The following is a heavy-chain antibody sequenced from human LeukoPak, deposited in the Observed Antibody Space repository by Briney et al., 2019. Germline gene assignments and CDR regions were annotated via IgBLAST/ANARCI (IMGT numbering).Heavy chain of an antibody. CDR1: GFTFSSYS. Sequence: GGSLRLSCAASGFTFSSYSMNWVRQAPGKGLEWVSSISSSSSYIYYAGSVKGRFTISRDNAKNSLYLQMNSLRAEDTAVYYCARDPYSGNYGTYYYYYMDVRGKGTTVTVSS. CDR3: ARDPYSGNYGTYYYYYMDV. D-gene: IGHD1-26*01. CDR2: ISSSSSYI. V-gene: IGHV3-21*01. J-gene: IGHJ6*03.